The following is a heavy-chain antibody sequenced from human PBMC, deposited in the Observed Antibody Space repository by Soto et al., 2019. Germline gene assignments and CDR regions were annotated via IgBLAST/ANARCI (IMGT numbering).Heavy chain of an antibody. CDR3: ARASAGGGWYYFDY. CDR2: IYNSGKT. Sequence: QVQLQESGPGLVKPSQTLSLTCTVSSGSISSGGYYWSWIRQHPGKDLEWVGYIYNSGKTYYNPSLKSRVTLSADTSKNQFSLNLSSVTAADTAVYYCARASAGGGWYYFDYWGQGTLVTVSS. CDR1: SGSISSGGYY. D-gene: IGHD6-19*01. V-gene: IGHV4-31*03. J-gene: IGHJ4*02.